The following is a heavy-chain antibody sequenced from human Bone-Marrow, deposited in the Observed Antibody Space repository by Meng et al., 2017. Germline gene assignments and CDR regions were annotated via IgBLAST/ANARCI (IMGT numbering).Heavy chain of an antibody. CDR2: INWNGGST. CDR3: ARVSDTAMVTGRVSFDP. CDR1: GFTFDDYG. D-gene: IGHD5-18*01. J-gene: IGHJ5*02. Sequence: GESLKISCAASGFTFDDYGMSWVRQAPGRGLEWVSGINWNGGSTGYADSVKGRFTISRDNAKTSLYLQMNSLRAEDTALYYCARVSDTAMVTGRVSFDPWGQGTLVTVSS. V-gene: IGHV3-20*04.